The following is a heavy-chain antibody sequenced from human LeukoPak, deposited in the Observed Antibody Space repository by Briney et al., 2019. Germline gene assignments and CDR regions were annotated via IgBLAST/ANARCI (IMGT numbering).Heavy chain of an antibody. CDR1: GFTFSDYY. D-gene: IGHD5-18*01. CDR2: ISSSGSTI. J-gene: IGHJ4*02. CDR3: ANLNSYGYVSDY. Sequence: GGSLRLSCAASGFTFSDYYMSWIRQAPGKGLEWVSYISSSGSTIYYADSVKGRFTISRDNAKNSLYLQMNSLRAEDTAVYYCANLNSYGYVSDYWGQGTLVTVSS. V-gene: IGHV3-11*01.